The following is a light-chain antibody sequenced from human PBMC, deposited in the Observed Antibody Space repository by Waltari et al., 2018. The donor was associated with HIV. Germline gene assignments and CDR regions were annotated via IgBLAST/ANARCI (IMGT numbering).Light chain of an antibody. CDR3: QQRGSWPRGT. CDR2: DAS. V-gene: IGKV3-11*01. CDR1: QSVSSY. Sequence: EIVLTQSPATLSLSPGDRATLSCRASQSVSSYLAWYQQRPGQAPRLLIYDASNRATGIPGRFSGSGSGTDFTLTISSLEPEDFAVYYCQQRGSWPRGTFGQGTKVEIK. J-gene: IGKJ1*01.